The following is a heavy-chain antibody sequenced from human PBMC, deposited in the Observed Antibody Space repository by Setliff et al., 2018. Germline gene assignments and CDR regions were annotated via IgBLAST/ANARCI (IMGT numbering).Heavy chain of an antibody. Sequence: GGSLRLSCAASGFTFSSYAISWVRQAPGKGLEWVSAISGGGGYTYYVDSVKGRFTISRDDSKNTLYLQMNSLRAEDTAIYYCAKDRNFPNDVFDTWGQGTLVTVSS. J-gene: IGHJ5*02. CDR1: GFTFSSYA. CDR2: ISGGGGYT. D-gene: IGHD3-3*01. CDR3: AKDRNFPNDVFDT. V-gene: IGHV3-23*01.